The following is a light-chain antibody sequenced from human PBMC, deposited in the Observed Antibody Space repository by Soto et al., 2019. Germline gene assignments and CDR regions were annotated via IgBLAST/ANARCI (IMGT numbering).Light chain of an antibody. Sequence: EIVLTQSPATLSLSPGERATLSCGASQSVNNXYLAWFQQKPCLAPRLLIYDASSRATGIPYRFIGSGSGXXXXXXXXXXEPXDFAVYSCQQYGTSPQTFGQGTKVEIK. J-gene: IGKJ1*01. V-gene: IGKV3D-20*01. CDR2: DAS. CDR3: QQYGTSPQT. CDR1: QSVNNXY.